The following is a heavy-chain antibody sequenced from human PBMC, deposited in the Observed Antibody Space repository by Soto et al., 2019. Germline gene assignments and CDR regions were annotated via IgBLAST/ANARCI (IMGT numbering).Heavy chain of an antibody. D-gene: IGHD3-10*01. J-gene: IGHJ6*02. CDR3: ARGVPYGSGRGGLDV. CDR2: IIAYSGNT. V-gene: IGHV1-18*01. Sequence: QVQLVQSGAEVKKPGASVKVSCRASGYTFINYGISWVRQAPGQGLEWMGWIIAYSGNTNYAEKLQGRVTMTADTATKTDYMDRRRLRSDDTAVYYCARGVPYGSGRGGLDVWGQGTTVTVSS. CDR1: GYTFINYG.